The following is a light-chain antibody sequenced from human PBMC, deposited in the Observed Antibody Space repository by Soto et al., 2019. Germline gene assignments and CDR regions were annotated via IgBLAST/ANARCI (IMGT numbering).Light chain of an antibody. CDR2: YYSDSDK. CDR3: MIWPSNTVV. J-gene: IGLJ2*01. Sequence: QDVVTQPPSSSASPGESGRLTCTLPSDINVGSYNIYWYQQKPGSPPRYLLYYYSDSDKGQGSGVPSRFSGSKDASANTGILLISGLQSEDEADYYCMIWPSNTVVFGGGTKLTVL. CDR1: SDINVGSYN. V-gene: IGLV5-37*01.